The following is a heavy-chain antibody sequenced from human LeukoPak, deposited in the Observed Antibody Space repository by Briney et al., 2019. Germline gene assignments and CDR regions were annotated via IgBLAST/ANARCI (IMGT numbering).Heavy chain of an antibody. V-gene: IGHV4-30-4*01. CDR1: GGSISSGDYY. D-gene: IGHD3-3*01. CDR2: IYYSGST. Sequence: SQTLSLTCTVSGGSISSGDYYWSWIRQPPGKGLEWIGYIYYSGSTYYNPSLKSRVTMSVDTSKNQFPLKLSSVTAADTAVYYCARDRSSYCDFWSEADAFDIWGQGTMVTVSS. J-gene: IGHJ3*02. CDR3: ARDRSSYCDFWSEADAFDI.